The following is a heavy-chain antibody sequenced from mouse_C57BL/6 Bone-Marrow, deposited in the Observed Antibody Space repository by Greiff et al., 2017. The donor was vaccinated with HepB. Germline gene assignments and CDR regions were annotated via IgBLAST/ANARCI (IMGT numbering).Heavy chain of an antibody. V-gene: IGHV1-15*01. CDR2: IDPETGGT. Sequence: QVQLQQSGAELVRPGASVTLSCKASGYTFTDYEMHWVKQTPVHGLEWIGAIDPETGGTAYNQKFKGKAILTADKSSSTAYMELRSLTSEDSAGYYCTPYYAMDYWGQGTSVTVSS. J-gene: IGHJ4*01. CDR3: TPYYAMDY. CDR1: GYTFTDYE.